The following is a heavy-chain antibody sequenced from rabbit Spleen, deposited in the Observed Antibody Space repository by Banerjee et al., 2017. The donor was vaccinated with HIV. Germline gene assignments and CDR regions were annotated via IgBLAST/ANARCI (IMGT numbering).Heavy chain of an antibody. CDR3: ARDTGSSFSSYGMDL. CDR1: GLSFSSSDY. V-gene: IGHV1S40*01. D-gene: IGHD8-1*01. CDR2: IDGGSSGFI. Sequence: QSLEESGGDLVKPGGTLTLTCTASGLSFSSSDYMCWVRQAPGKGLEWISCIDGGSSGFIYSATWATGRFTISKTSSTTVTLQMTSLTVADTATYFCARDTGSSFSSYGMDLWGQGTLVTVS. J-gene: IGHJ6*01.